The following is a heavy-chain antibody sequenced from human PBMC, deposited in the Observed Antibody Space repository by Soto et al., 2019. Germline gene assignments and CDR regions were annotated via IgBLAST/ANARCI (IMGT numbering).Heavy chain of an antibody. J-gene: IGHJ4*02. CDR1: GGSFSGYY. Sequence: SETLSLTCAVYGGSFSGYYWSWIRQPPGKGLEWIGEINHSGSTNYNPSLKSRVTISVDTSKNQISLKVSSVTAADTAVYYCARLTAPMVPLLYWGQGTLVTVSS. D-gene: IGHD5-18*01. V-gene: IGHV4-34*01. CDR2: INHSGST. CDR3: ARLTAPMVPLLY.